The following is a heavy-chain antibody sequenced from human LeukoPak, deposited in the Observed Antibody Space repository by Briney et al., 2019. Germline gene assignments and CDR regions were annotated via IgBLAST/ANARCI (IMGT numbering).Heavy chain of an antibody. CDR1: GFTFTSYW. Sequence: PGRSLILSCAASGFTFTSYWMNWVRQAPGKGLEWVANIKLDGSEKNYVDSVKGRFTISRDNSKNTLYLQMNSLRAEDTAVYYCARDATSYYDFWSGYYTWGNWFDPWGQGTLVTVSS. J-gene: IGHJ5*02. CDR3: ARDATSYYDFWSGYYTWGNWFDP. D-gene: IGHD3-3*01. CDR2: IKLDGSEK. V-gene: IGHV3-7*01.